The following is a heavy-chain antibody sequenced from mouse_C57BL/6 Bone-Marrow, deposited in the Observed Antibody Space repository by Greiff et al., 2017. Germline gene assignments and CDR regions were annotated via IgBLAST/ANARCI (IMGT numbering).Heavy chain of an antibody. Sequence: EVQLQQSGPVLVKPGASVKMSCKASGYTFTDYYMNWVKQSHGKSLEWIGVINPYNGGTSYNQKFKGKATLTVDKSSSTAYMERNSLTSEDSAVYYCARSKRDYYAMDYWGQGTSVTVSS. CDR3: ARSKRDYYAMDY. V-gene: IGHV1-19*01. J-gene: IGHJ4*01. CDR2: INPYNGGT. CDR1: GYTFTDYY.